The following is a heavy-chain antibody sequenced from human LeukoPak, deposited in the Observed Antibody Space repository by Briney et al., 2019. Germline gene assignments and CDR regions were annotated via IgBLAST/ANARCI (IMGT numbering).Heavy chain of an antibody. V-gene: IGHV4-31*03. CDR3: AREAPIVGATTRAFDI. CDR1: GGSISSGGYY. J-gene: IGHJ3*02. Sequence: PSETLSLTRTVSGGSISSGGYYWSWIRQHPGKGLEWIGYIYYSGSTYYNPSLKSRVTISVDTSKNQFSLKLSSVTAADTAVYYCAREAPIVGATTRAFDIWGQGTMVTVSS. CDR2: IYYSGST. D-gene: IGHD1-26*01.